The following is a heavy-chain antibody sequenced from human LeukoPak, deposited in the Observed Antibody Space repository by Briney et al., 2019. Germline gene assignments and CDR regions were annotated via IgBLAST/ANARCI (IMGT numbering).Heavy chain of an antibody. J-gene: IGHJ4*02. Sequence: GGSLRLSCVASGFTFSNYWMSWVRQAPEKGLEWVANINNDRSQIYYVDSVKGRFTISRDNAKNSLYLQMNSLRAEDTAVYYCVRRGSSSVWGDYWGQGTLVTVSS. CDR1: GFTFSNYW. D-gene: IGHD7-27*01. V-gene: IGHV3-7*01. CDR2: INNDRSQI. CDR3: VRRGSSSVWGDY.